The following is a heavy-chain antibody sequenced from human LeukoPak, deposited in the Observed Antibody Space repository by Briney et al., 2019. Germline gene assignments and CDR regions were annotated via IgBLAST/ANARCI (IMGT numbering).Heavy chain of an antibody. CDR2: ISSSSSTI. CDR3: ARDVGYCSSTSCLYYMDV. V-gene: IGHV3-48*04. D-gene: IGHD2-2*01. J-gene: IGHJ6*03. CDR1: GFTFSSYS. Sequence: PGGSLRLSCAASGFTFSSYSMTWVRQAPGKGLEWVSYISSSSSTIYYADSVKGRFTISRDNAKNSLYLQMNSLRAEDTAVYYCARDVGYCSSTSCLYYMDVWGKGTTVTVSS.